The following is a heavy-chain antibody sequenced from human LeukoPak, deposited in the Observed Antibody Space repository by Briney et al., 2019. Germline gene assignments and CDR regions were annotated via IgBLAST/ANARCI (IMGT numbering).Heavy chain of an antibody. CDR1: GDSISSGSYY. D-gene: IGHD6-6*01. Sequence: SQTLSLTXTVSGDSISSGSYYWSWIRQPAGKGLEWIGYIYYSGSTNYNPSLKSRVTISVDTSKNQFSLKLSSVTAADTAVYYCARSSSLRGYYMDVWGKGTTVTVSS. CDR2: IYYSGST. J-gene: IGHJ6*03. V-gene: IGHV4-61*10. CDR3: ARSSSLRGYYMDV.